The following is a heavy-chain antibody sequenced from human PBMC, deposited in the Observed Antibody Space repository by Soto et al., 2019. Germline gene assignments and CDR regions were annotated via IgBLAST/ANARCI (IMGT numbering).Heavy chain of an antibody. CDR2: ISAYNGNT. Sequence: ASVKVSCKASGYTFTSYGISWVRQAPGQGLEWMGWISAYNGNTNFAQKFQGRVTMTTDTSTSTAYMELRSLTSDDMAVYYCARFLPPFDPWGQGTLVTVSS. CDR1: GYTFTSYG. J-gene: IGHJ5*02. V-gene: IGHV1-18*03. CDR3: ARFLPPFDP.